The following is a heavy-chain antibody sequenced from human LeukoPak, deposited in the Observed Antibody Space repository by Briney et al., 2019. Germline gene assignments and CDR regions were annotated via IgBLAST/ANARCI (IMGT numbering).Heavy chain of an antibody. D-gene: IGHD3-22*01. CDR3: ARDSGSYYYDSSGYGSGMDV. CDR2: INPSGGST. CDR1: GYTFTSYY. Sequence: ASVKVSCKASGYTFTSYYMHWVRQAPGQGLEWMGIINPSGGSTSYAQKFQGRVTMTRDTSTSTVYMELSSLRSEDTAVYYCARDSGSYYYDSSGYGSGMDVWGQGTTVTVSS. J-gene: IGHJ6*02. V-gene: IGHV1-46*01.